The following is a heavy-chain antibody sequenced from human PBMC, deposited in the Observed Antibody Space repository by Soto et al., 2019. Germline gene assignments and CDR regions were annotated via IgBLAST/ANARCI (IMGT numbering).Heavy chain of an antibody. CDR2: IYPGDSDT. CDR1: GYSFTSYW. Sequence: GESLKISCKGSGYSFTSYWIGWVRQMPGKGLEWMGIIYPGDSDTRYSPSFQGQVTISADKSISTAYLQWSSLKASDTAMYYCACCSSTSCYSRRYYYYYGMDVWGQGTTVTVSS. J-gene: IGHJ6*02. V-gene: IGHV5-51*01. D-gene: IGHD2-2*02. CDR3: ACCSSTSCYSRRYYYYYGMDV.